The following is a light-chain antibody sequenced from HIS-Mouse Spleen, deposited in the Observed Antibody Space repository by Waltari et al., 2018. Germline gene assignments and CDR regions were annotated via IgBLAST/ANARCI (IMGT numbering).Light chain of an antibody. V-gene: IGKV1-5*03. J-gene: IGKJ1*01. CDR3: QQYNSYPWT. Sequence: DIQMTQSPSTLSASVGDRVPITCRASQSISSWLAWYQQKPGKAPKLLIYKASGLESGVPSRFSGSGSGTEFTLTISSLQPDDFATYYCQQYNSYPWTFGQGTKVEIK. CDR1: QSISSW. CDR2: KAS.